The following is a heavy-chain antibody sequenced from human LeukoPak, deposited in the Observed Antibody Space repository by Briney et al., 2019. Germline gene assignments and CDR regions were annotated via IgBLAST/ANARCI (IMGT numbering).Heavy chain of an antibody. D-gene: IGHD1-26*01. CDR2: ITGSGRTI. Sequence: GGSLRLSCAASGFAFSDFNMNWVRQAPGKGLEWVSHITGSGRTIYYADSVKGRFTVSRDNAKNSLYLQMNSLRDEYTAVYYCARPSGSLAFDIWGQGTMVTVSS. CDR1: GFAFSDFN. CDR3: ARPSGSLAFDI. V-gene: IGHV3-48*02. J-gene: IGHJ3*02.